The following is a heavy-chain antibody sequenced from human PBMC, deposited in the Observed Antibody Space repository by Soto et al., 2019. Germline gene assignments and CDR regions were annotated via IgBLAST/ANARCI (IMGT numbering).Heavy chain of an antibody. Sequence: GASVKVSCKASGYTFTGYYMHWVRQAPGQGLEWMGWINPNSGGTNYAQKFQGWVTMTRDTSISTAYMELSRLRSDDTAVYHCARGPSDADIVVVPAATPYYFDYWGQGTLVTVSS. D-gene: IGHD2-2*01. V-gene: IGHV1-2*04. CDR2: INPNSGGT. CDR1: GYTFTGYY. CDR3: ARGPSDADIVVVPAATPYYFDY. J-gene: IGHJ4*02.